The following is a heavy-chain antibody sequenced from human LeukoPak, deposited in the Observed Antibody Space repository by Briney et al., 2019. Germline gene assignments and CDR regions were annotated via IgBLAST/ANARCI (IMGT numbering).Heavy chain of an antibody. CDR2: IIPIFGTA. Sequence: SVKVSCKASGGTFSSYAISWVRQAPGQGLEWMGGIIPIFGTANYAQKFQGRVMITTDESTSTAYMELSSLRSEDTAVYYCARGTAEAADYYYYYMDVWGKGTTVTVSS. V-gene: IGHV1-69*05. CDR1: GGTFSSYA. J-gene: IGHJ6*03. CDR3: ARGTAEAADYYYYYMDV. D-gene: IGHD6-13*01.